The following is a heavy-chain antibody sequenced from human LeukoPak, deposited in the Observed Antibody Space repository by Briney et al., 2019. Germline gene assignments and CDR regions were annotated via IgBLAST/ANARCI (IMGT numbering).Heavy chain of an antibody. V-gene: IGHV5-51*01. CDR1: GYSFISYW. Sequence: GESLKISCKGSGYSFISYWIGWVRQMPGKGLEWMGIIYPGDSDTRYSPSFQGQVTISVDKSISTAYLQWSSLKAPDTAMCYCVRPLAARQFNAFDIWGQGTMVTVSS. CDR2: IYPGDSDT. J-gene: IGHJ3*02. CDR3: VRPLAARQFNAFDI. D-gene: IGHD6-6*01.